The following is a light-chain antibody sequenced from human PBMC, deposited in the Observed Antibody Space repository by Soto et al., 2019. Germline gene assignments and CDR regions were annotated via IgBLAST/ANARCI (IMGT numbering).Light chain of an antibody. V-gene: IGKV3-15*01. J-gene: IGKJ2*01. CDR2: GAS. CDR3: QQYKNWYT. CDR1: QSVASS. Sequence: EIVMTQSPATLSVSPGGRVTLSCRASQSVASSVACYQQKPGQAPRLLIYGASIRATGIPARFSGSGAGTDFTRTISSLQSEDFAVYYCQQYKNWYTFGQGTKLEIK.